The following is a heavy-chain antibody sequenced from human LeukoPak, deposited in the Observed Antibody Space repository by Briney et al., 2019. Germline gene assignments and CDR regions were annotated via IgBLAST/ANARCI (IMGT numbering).Heavy chain of an antibody. CDR2: ISYDGSNK. J-gene: IGHJ4*02. V-gene: IGHV3-30*19. CDR3: ARGYGDYTPPYFDY. Sequence: GGSLRLSCAASGFTFSSYGMHWVRQAPGKGLEWVAVISYDGSNKYYAGSVKGRFTISRDNSKNTLYLQMNSLRAEDTAVYYCARGYGDYTPPYFDYWGQGTLVTVSS. CDR1: GFTFSSYG. D-gene: IGHD4-17*01.